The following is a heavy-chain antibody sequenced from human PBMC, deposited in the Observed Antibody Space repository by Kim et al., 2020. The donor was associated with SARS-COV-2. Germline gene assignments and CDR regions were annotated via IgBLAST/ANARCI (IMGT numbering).Heavy chain of an antibody. V-gene: IGHV3-23*01. J-gene: IGHJ4*02. CDR2: ISGSGGST. CDR3: AKSERATYGASFGTGVAFDH. D-gene: IGHD3-10*01. CDR1: GFTFSSYA. Sequence: GGSLRLSCAASGFTFSSYAMTWVRQSPGKGLDWVSSISGSGGSTNYADSVKGRFTISRDNSNNTLYLQMDSLRAEDTGIYYCAKSERATYGASFGTGVAFDHWGQGTLVTVSS.